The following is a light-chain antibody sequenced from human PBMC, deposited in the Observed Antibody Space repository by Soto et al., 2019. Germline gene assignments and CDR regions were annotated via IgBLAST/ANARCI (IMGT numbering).Light chain of an antibody. CDR2: GAY. CDR1: QSVTSKY. V-gene: IGKV3-15*01. CDR3: QQYNNWPPWT. Sequence: EIVLTQSRGTLSVSPGERDTLSCRAGQSVTSKYLAWYQQRPGQAPRLIIYGAYRRATGIPARFSGSGSGTEFTLTISSLQSEDFAVYYCQQYNNWPPWTCGQGTKVDIK. J-gene: IGKJ1*01.